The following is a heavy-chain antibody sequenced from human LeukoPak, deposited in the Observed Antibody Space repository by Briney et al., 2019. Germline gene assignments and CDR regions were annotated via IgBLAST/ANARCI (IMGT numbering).Heavy chain of an antibody. CDR3: AKDQYCSSTSCYGYYYYYYYMDV. J-gene: IGHJ6*03. D-gene: IGHD2-2*01. V-gene: IGHV3-30*02. CDR2: IRYDGSNK. CDR1: GFTFDDYA. Sequence: GGSLRLSCAASGFTFDDYAMHWVRQAPGKGLEWVAFIRYDGSNKYYAVSVKGRFTISRDNSKNTLYLQMNSLRAEDTAVYYCAKDQYCSSTSCYGYYYYYYYMDVWGKGTTVTVSS.